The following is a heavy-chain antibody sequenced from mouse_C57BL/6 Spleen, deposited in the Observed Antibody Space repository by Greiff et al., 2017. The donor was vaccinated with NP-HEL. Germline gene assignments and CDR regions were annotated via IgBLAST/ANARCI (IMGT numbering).Heavy chain of an antibody. V-gene: IGHV10-1*01. CDR2: IRSKSNNYAT. J-gene: IGHJ4*01. CDR1: GFSFNTYA. Sequence: EVKLMESGGGLVQPKGSLKLSCAASGFSFNTYAMNWVRQAPGKGLEWVARIRSKSNNYATYYADSVKDRFTISRDDSESMLYLQMNNLKTEDTARYYCVRREMDYWGQGTSVTVSS. CDR3: VRREMDY.